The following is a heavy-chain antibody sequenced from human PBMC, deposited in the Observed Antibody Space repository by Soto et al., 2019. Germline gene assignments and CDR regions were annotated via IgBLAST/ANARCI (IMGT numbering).Heavy chain of an antibody. Sequence: EVQLVESGGGLVQPGRSLRLSCAASGFTFDDYAMHWVRQAPGKGLEWVSGISWNSGSIGYADSVKGRFTISRDNAKNSLYLQMNSLRAEDKALYYCAKDISFYYYYMDVWGKGTTVTVSS. J-gene: IGHJ6*03. CDR3: AKDISFYYYYMDV. CDR2: ISWNSGSI. CDR1: GFTFDDYA. V-gene: IGHV3-9*01.